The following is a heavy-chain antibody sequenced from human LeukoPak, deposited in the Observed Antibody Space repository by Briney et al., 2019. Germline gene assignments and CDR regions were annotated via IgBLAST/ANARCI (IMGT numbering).Heavy chain of an antibody. J-gene: IGHJ4*02. CDR2: INPNSGGT. CDR1: GYTFTGYY. Sequence: ASVKVSCKASGYTFTGYYMHWVRHAPGQGLEWMGWINPNSGGTNYAQKFQGRVTMTRDTSISTAYIELRSLRSDDTAVYYCARDRVTTGTTEGDYWGQGTLVTVSS. D-gene: IGHD1-1*01. V-gene: IGHV1-2*02. CDR3: ARDRVTTGTTEGDY.